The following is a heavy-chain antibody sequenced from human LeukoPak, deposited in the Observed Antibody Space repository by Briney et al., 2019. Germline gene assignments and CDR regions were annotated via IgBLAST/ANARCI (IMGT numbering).Heavy chain of an antibody. CDR3: ARDQEGFDY. Sequence: ASVNVSCKASGYTFTSNYIHWVRQAPGQGLEWMGMIYPRDGSTSYAQKFQGRVTVTRDTSTSTVHMELSGLRSEDTAVYYCARDQEGFDYWGQGTLVTVSS. V-gene: IGHV1-46*01. J-gene: IGHJ4*02. CDR2: IYPRDGST. CDR1: GYTFTSNY.